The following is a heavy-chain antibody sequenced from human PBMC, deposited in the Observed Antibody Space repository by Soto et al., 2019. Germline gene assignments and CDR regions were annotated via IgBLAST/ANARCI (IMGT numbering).Heavy chain of an antibody. V-gene: IGHV1-46*01. CDR2: INLSGAST. J-gene: IGHJ4*02. CDR3: ARAVCGGDCSLDY. CDR1: GYTFTSFY. D-gene: IGHD2-21*02. Sequence: QVQLVQSGAEVKKPGASVKVSCKASGYTFTSFYMHWVRQAPGHGPEWMGLINLSGASTTYAQKFQGRVTMTRDTSTTTVYMELSSLRSDDTAVYYCARAVCGGDCSLDYWGQGTLVTVSS.